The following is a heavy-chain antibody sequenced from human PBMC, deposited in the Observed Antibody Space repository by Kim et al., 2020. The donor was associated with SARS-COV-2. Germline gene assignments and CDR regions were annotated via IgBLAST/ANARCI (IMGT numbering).Heavy chain of an antibody. D-gene: IGHD4-17*01. J-gene: IGHJ6*02. Sequence: YADSAKGRFTISRDNSKNTLYLQMNSLRAEDTAVYYCAKDLRESYYGMDVWGQGTTVTVSS. V-gene: IGHV3-23*01. CDR3: AKDLRESYYGMDV.